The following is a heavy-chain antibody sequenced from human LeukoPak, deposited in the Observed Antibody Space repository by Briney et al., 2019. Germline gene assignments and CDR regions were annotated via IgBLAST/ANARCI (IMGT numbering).Heavy chain of an antibody. D-gene: IGHD3-16*02. Sequence: SETLSLTCTVSGGSISSYYWSWIRQPPGKGLEWIGYIYYSGSTNYNPSLKSRVTISVDTSKNQFSLKLSSVTAADTAVYYCARFTFGGVIVTIDYWGQGTLVTVSS. CDR3: ARFTFGGVIVTIDY. V-gene: IGHV4-59*08. CDR1: GGSISSYY. CDR2: IYYSGST. J-gene: IGHJ4*02.